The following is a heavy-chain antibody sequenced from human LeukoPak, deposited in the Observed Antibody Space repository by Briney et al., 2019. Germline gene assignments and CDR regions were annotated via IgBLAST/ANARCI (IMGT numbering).Heavy chain of an antibody. D-gene: IGHD2-2*01. Sequence: ASVNVSCKASGYTFTSYGISWVRQAPGQGLEWMGWISAYNGNTNYAQKLQGRVTMTTDTSTSTAYMELRSLRSDDTAVYYCARSLRSTSWSPFDYWGQGTLVTVSS. J-gene: IGHJ4*02. CDR2: ISAYNGNT. V-gene: IGHV1-18*01. CDR1: GYTFTSYG. CDR3: ARSLRSTSWSPFDY.